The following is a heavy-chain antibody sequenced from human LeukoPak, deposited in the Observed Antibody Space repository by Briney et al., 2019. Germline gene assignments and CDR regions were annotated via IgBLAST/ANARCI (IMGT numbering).Heavy chain of an antibody. Sequence: SGGSLRLSCAASGFSFSSYSLNWVRQAPGKGLEWVSYISHTGSTMSYADSVKGRFTISRDNAKNSLYLQMNSLRAEDTAIYYCAREVVVIATSSTDAFDIWGQGTMVTVSS. CDR3: AREVVVIATSSTDAFDI. V-gene: IGHV3-48*01. CDR2: ISHTGSTM. CDR1: GFSFSSYS. D-gene: IGHD2-21*01. J-gene: IGHJ3*02.